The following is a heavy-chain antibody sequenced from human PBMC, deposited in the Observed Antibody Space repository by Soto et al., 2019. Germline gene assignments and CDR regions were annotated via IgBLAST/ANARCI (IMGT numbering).Heavy chain of an antibody. CDR3: VRDQKYFRVNGNWFDS. Sequence: VHLSQPETELKKPGASVPFSCKASGYTSAAFGISWVRQAPGQGLKWLGGVSGNNGASNPAPKVQGRITMTLDTSTGVSYMALRSLRSDDTAIYYCVRDQKYFRVNGNWFDSWGQGTLVSVSS. CDR2: VSGNNGAS. CDR1: GYTSAAFG. V-gene: IGHV1-18*04. D-gene: IGHD2-2*01. J-gene: IGHJ5*01.